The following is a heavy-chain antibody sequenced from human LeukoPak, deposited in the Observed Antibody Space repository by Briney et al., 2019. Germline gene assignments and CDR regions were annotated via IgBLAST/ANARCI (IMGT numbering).Heavy chain of an antibody. CDR2: MNPNSGNT. CDR1: GYTFTSYD. Sequence: GASVKVSCKASGYTFTSYDINWVRQATGQGLEWMGWMNPNSGNTGYAQKFQGRVTITADKSTSTAYMELSSLRSEDTAVYYCARVPGARRNYYDSSGYYSYWGQGTLVTVSS. J-gene: IGHJ4*02. V-gene: IGHV1-8*01. CDR3: ARVPGARRNYYDSSGYYSY. D-gene: IGHD3-22*01.